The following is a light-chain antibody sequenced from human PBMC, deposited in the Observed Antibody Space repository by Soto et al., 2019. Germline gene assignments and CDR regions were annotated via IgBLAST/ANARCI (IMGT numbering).Light chain of an antibody. Sequence: IQMTQSPSSLSASVGDRVTITCRASQSISDYLNWYQLKPGKAPKLLIYAASSLQSGVPSRFSGSGSRTDFTLTISSLQPEDFATYYCQQSYSTPWTFGQGTKVEI. V-gene: IGKV1-39*01. CDR1: QSISDY. CDR2: AAS. CDR3: QQSYSTPWT. J-gene: IGKJ1*01.